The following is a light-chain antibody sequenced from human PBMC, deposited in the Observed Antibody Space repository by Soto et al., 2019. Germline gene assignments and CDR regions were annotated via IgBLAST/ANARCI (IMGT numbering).Light chain of an antibody. J-gene: IGKJ1*01. CDR3: QQYGGSPQT. V-gene: IGKV3-20*01. CDR2: GAS. CDR1: QSVSNY. Sequence: PGERATLSCRASQSVSNYLAWYQQKPGQAPRLLIYGASRRATAIPDRFSGSGSGTDFTLTISRLEPEDFAVYYCQQYGGSPQTFGQGTNVEIK.